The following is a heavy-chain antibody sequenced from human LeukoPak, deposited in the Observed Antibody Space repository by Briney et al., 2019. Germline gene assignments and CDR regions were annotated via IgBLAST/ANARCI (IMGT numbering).Heavy chain of an antibody. CDR2: ISAYNGNT. Sequence: ASAEISSNAACYTFTSYVIIWVRQPPRQELEWRGWISAYNGNTKYSQKLQGRATMTTATSPRTAYMELSSLRSDVTAVYYCARSPSRYCSSTSCSPLGDAWGQGTLVTVSS. D-gene: IGHD2-2*01. CDR1: CYTFTSYV. V-gene: IGHV1-18*01. CDR3: ARSPSRYCSSTSCSPLGDA. J-gene: IGHJ5*02.